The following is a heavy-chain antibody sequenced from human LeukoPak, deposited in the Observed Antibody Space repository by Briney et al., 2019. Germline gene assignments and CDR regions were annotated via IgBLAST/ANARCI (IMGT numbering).Heavy chain of an antibody. CDR3: AKTPDHRGYFAAFDY. V-gene: IGHV3-23*01. J-gene: IGHJ4*02. D-gene: IGHD3-22*01. Sequence: GGSLRLSCAASGFTFSSYAMSWVRQAPGKGLEWVSIISGSGTSTYYADSVKGWFTISRDNSKNTLYLQINSLRVEDTAVYYCAKTPDHRGYFAAFDYWGQGTLVTVSS. CDR2: ISGSGTST. CDR1: GFTFSSYA.